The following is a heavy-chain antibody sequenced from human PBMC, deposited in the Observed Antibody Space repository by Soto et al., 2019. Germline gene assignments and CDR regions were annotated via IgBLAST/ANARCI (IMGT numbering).Heavy chain of an antibody. J-gene: IGHJ4*02. V-gene: IGHV5-51*01. CDR3: ARLGPASSGYYYPFDY. D-gene: IGHD3-22*01. CDR2: IYPGDSDT. CDR1: GYSFTSYW. Sequence: PGESLKISCKGAGYSFTSYWIGWVRQMPGKGLEWMGIIYPGDSDTRYSPSFQGQVTISADKSISTAYLQWSSLKASDTAMYYCARLGPASSGYYYPFDYWGQGTLVTVSS.